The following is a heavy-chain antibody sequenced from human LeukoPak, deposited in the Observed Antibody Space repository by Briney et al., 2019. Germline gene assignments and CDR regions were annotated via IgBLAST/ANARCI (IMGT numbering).Heavy chain of an antibody. CDR2: INDSGST. Sequence: PSETLSLTCAVYGGSISGYYWSWIRQPPGKGLEWIGEINDSGSTNYNPSLKSRVTISVDTSKNQFSLKLSSVTAADTAVYYCARDLGYANDAFDIWGQGTMVTVSS. CDR3: ARDLGYANDAFDI. CDR1: GGSISGYY. V-gene: IGHV4-34*01. J-gene: IGHJ3*02. D-gene: IGHD5-12*01.